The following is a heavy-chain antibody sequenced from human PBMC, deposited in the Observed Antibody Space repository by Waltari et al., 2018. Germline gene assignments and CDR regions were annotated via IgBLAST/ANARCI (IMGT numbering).Heavy chain of an antibody. V-gene: IGHV3-7*01. CDR1: GFTFSRYW. CDR3: ARRRNDAFDI. CDR2: IKQDGXXX. J-gene: IGHJ3*02. Sequence: EVQLVESGGGLVQPGGSLRLSCAASGFTFSRYWMSWVRQAPGKGLEWVDNIKQDGXXXXXXXXXKGRFTISRDNAKNSLYLQMNSLRAEDTAVYYCARRRNDAFDIWGQGTMVTVSS.